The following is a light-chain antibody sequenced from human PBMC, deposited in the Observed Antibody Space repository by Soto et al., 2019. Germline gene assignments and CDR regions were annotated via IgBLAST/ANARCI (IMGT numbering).Light chain of an antibody. CDR3: SSYAGSNNVV. J-gene: IGLJ2*01. V-gene: IGLV2-8*01. Sequence: QSVLTQPPSASGSPGQSVTISCTGSSSDVGGYNYVSWYQHHPGKAPKVMIYEVNKRPSGVPDRFSGSKSGNTASLTVSGLQAEDEADYYCSSYAGSNNVVFGGGTKLTVL. CDR2: EVN. CDR1: SSDVGGYNY.